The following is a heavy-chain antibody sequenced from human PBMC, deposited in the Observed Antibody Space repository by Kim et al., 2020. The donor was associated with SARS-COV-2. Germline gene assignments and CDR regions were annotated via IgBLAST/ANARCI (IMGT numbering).Heavy chain of an antibody. Sequence: GGSPRLSCAASGFTFSNYAINWVRQAPGKGLEWVSYISSSSGKIDYADSVKGRFTISRDNAKNSVYLQMNSLRDEDTAVYYCARDRSLGSTLYYYFDYWGQGALVAVSS. CDR2: ISSSSGKI. CDR1: GFTFSNYA. J-gene: IGHJ4*02. V-gene: IGHV3-48*02. D-gene: IGHD6-13*01. CDR3: ARDRSLGSTLYYYFDY.